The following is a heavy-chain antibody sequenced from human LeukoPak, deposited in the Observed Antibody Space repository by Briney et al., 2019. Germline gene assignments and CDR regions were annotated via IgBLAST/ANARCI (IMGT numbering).Heavy chain of an antibody. V-gene: IGHV4-59*01. CDR3: ARGRVSSSSWSSTYYYYFYMDV. CDR2: IHYSGST. D-gene: IGHD6-13*01. Sequence: PSETLSLTCTVSGGSISSYYWSWIRQPPGKGLEWIGYIHYSGSTYYNPSLTSRVTISIDTSKNQFSLRLSSVTAADTAVYFCARGRVSSSSWSSTYYYYFYMDVWGRGTTVTVSS. J-gene: IGHJ6*03. CDR1: GGSISSYY.